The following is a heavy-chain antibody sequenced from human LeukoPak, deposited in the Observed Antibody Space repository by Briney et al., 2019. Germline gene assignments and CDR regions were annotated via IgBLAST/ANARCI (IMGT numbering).Heavy chain of an antibody. CDR2: MNPNSGNT. CDR3: ARGAATRESRSSQWYYYYYMDV. J-gene: IGHJ6*03. D-gene: IGHD6-19*01. Sequence: GASVTVSCKASGYTFTSYDINWVRQATGQGLEWMGWMNPNSGNTGYAQKFQGRVTMTRNTSISTAYMELSSLRSEDTAVYYCARGAATRESRSSQWYYYYYMDVWGKGTTVTVSS. V-gene: IGHV1-8*01. CDR1: GYTFTSYD.